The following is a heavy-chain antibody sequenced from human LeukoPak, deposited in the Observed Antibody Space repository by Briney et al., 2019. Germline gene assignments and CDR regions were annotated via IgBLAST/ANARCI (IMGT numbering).Heavy chain of an antibody. Sequence: GGSLRLSCAASGFTFSSYAMSWVRQAPGKGLEWVSYISSSGSTIYYADSVKGRFTISRDNAKSSLYLQMNTLRAEDTAVYYCARGVVTTMRGFDFWGQGTLVSVSS. CDR1: GFTFSSYA. V-gene: IGHV3-48*03. CDR2: ISSSGSTI. D-gene: IGHD4-17*01. J-gene: IGHJ4*02. CDR3: ARGVVTTMRGFDF.